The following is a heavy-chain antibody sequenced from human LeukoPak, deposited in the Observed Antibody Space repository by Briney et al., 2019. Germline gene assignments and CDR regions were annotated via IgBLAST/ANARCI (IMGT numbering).Heavy chain of an antibody. CDR1: GGSFSGYY. CDR3: AVLGGSSSDYNWFDP. Sequence: SETLSLTCAVYGGSFSGYYWSWIRRPPGKGLEWIGEINHSGSTNYNPSLKSRATISVDTSKNQFSLKLSSVTAADTAVYYCAVLGGSSSDYNWFDPWGQGTLVTVSS. CDR2: INHSGST. V-gene: IGHV4-34*01. J-gene: IGHJ5*02. D-gene: IGHD6-6*01.